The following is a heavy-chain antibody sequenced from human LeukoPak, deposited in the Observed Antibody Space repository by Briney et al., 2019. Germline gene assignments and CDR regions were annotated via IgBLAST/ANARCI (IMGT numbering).Heavy chain of an antibody. CDR3: AGPAKGYSSAFDY. J-gene: IGHJ4*02. Sequence: GEPLKISCKGSGYSFTSYWIGRVRQMPGKGLEWMGIIYPGDSDTRYSPSFQGQVTISADKSISTAYLQWSSLKASDTAMYYCAGPAKGYSSAFDYWGQGTLVTVSS. D-gene: IGHD6-19*01. CDR1: GYSFTSYW. CDR2: IYPGDSDT. V-gene: IGHV5-51*01.